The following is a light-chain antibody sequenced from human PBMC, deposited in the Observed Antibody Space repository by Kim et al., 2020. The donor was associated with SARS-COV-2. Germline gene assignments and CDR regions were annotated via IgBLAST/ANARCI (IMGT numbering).Light chain of an antibody. Sequence: QSALTQPASVSGSPGQSITISCTGTSGDVGAYNYVSWYQQHPGKVPKLMIYDVSNRPSGVSNRFSGSKSGNTASLTISGLQAEDEADYYCSSYTSSSTVVFGGGTQLTVL. J-gene: IGLJ2*01. V-gene: IGLV2-14*03. CDR1: SGDVGAYNY. CDR2: DVS. CDR3: SSYTSSSTVV.